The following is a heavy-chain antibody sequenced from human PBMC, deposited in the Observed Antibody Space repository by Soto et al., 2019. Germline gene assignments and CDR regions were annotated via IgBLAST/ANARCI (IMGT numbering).Heavy chain of an antibody. J-gene: IGHJ4*02. CDR1: GFTFSRYA. CDR2: ISYDGSNK. D-gene: IGHD6-19*01. Sequence: QVQLVESGGGVVQPGRSLRLSCAASGFTFSRYAMHWVRQAPGKGLEWVAVISYDGSNKYYADSVKGRFTISRDNSKNTLYLQMNSLRAEDTAVYSCARPVAGTGEEEYWGQGALVTVSS. CDR3: ARPVAGTGEEEY. V-gene: IGHV3-30-3*01.